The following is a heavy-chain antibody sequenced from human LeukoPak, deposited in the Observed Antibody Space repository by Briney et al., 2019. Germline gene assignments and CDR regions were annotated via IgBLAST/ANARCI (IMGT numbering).Heavy chain of an antibody. Sequence: GGSLRLSCAASGFTSSNSWMSWVRQAPGKGLEWVGRIKSNTAGGTTHYAAPVKGRFTISRDDSRNTLYLQMNSLKTEDTAVYYCTAEPNWFDPWGQGTLVTVSS. J-gene: IGHJ5*02. CDR1: GFTSSNSW. D-gene: IGHD1-14*01. V-gene: IGHV3-15*01. CDR2: IKSNTAGGTT. CDR3: TAEPNWFDP.